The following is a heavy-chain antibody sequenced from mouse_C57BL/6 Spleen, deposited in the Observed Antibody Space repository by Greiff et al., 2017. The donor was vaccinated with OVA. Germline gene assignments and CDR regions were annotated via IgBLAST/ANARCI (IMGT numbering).Heavy chain of an antibody. CDR2: IWGGGST. CDR3: AKRYGYDDWYFDV. CDR1: GFSLTSYG. Sequence: VQLKESGPGLVAPSQSLSITCTVSGFSLTSYGVDWVSQPPGKGLEWLGVIWGGGSTNYNSALMSRLSISTENSKSQVFLKMNRLQTDDTAMDYCAKRYGYDDWYFDVWGTGTTVTVSS. D-gene: IGHD2-2*01. V-gene: IGHV2-9*01. J-gene: IGHJ1*03.